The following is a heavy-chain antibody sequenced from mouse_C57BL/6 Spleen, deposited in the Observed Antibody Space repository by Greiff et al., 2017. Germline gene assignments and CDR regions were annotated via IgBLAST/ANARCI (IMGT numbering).Heavy chain of an antibody. CDR3: ARHEDYYGSSYEWYFDY. J-gene: IGHJ2*01. V-gene: IGHV5-6*01. CDR2: ISSGGSYT. Sequence: EVQVVESGGDLVKPGGSLKLSCAASGFTFSSYGMSWVRQTPDKRLEWVATISSGGSYTYYPDSVKGRFTISRANAKNTLYLQMSSLKSEDTAMYCCARHEDYYGSSYEWYFDYWGQGTTRTVSS. D-gene: IGHD1-1*01. CDR1: GFTFSSYG.